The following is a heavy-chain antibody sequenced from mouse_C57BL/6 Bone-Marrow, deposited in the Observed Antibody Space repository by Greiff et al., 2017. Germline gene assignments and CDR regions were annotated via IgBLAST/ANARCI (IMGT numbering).Heavy chain of an antibody. D-gene: IGHD4-1*02. CDR3: ASLQLFAY. CDR2: IWSGGST. Sequence: QVQLQQSGPGLVQPSQSLSITCTVSGFSLTSYGVHWVRQSPGKGLAWLGVIWSGGSTDYNAAFISRLSISKDNSKSQVFFKMNSLQADDTAIYYCASLQLFAYWGQGTLVTVSA. J-gene: IGHJ3*01. V-gene: IGHV2-2*01. CDR1: GFSLTSYG.